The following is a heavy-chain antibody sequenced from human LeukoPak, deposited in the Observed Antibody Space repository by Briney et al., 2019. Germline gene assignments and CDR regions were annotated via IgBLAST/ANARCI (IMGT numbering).Heavy chain of an antibody. J-gene: IGHJ4*02. V-gene: IGHV3-23*01. D-gene: IGHD5-12*01. CDR3: AKSRRGYSGYDSDY. Sequence: GGSLRLSCAASGFTFSSYAISWVRQAPGKGLEWVSAISGSGGSTYYADSVKGRFTISRDNSKNTLYLQMNSLRAEDTAVYYCAKSRRGYSGYDSDYWGQGTLVTVSS. CDR2: ISGSGGST. CDR1: GFTFSSYA.